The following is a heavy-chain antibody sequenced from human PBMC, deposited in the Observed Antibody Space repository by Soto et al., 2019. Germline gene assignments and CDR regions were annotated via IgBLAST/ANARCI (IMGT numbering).Heavy chain of an antibody. CDR1: GGSISSSSYY. CDR3: ARSDIVLQCLDY. D-gene: IGHD2-8*02. J-gene: IGHJ4*02. V-gene: IGHV4-39*01. CDR2: IYHSGST. Sequence: QLQLQESGPGLVKPSETLSLTCTVSGGSISSSSYYWGWIRQPPGKGLEWIGSIYHSGSTYYNPSLKSRVTISVDTSKNQFSLKLSSVTAADTAVYYCARSDIVLQCLDYWGQGTLVTVSS.